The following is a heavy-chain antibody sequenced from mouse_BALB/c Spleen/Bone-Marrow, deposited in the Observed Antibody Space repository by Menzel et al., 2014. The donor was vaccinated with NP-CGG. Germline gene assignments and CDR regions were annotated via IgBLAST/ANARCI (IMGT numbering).Heavy chain of an antibody. CDR3: ARGYGNYDYWYFDV. CDR2: INPYNGAT. D-gene: IGHD2-1*01. V-gene: IGHV1-26*01. J-gene: IGHJ1*01. Sequence: VQLQQSGPELVKPGASVKTSCKASGYSFTGYYMHWVKQSHVKSLEWIGRINPYNGATSYNQNFKDKASLTVDKSSSTAYMELHSLTSEDSVVYYCARGYGNYDYWYFDVWGAGTTVTVSS. CDR1: GYSFTGYY.